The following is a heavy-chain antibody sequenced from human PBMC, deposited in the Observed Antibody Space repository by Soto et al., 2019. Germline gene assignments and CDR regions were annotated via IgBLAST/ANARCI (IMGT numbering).Heavy chain of an antibody. J-gene: IGHJ4*02. V-gene: IGHV3-20*04. CDR1: GFTLDDYG. CDR2: TNWNGGST. D-gene: IGHD2-2*02. Sequence: EVQLVESGGGVVRPGGSLRLSCAASGFTLDDYGMSWVRQAPGKGLEWVSGTNWNGGSTGYADSVKGRFTISRDNAKSSLYLQMNSLRADDTALYYCARHIRGRRHFDYWGQGTLVTVSS. CDR3: ARHIRGRRHFDY.